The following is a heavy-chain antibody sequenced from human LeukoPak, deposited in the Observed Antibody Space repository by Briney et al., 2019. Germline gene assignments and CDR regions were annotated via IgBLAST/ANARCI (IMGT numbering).Heavy chain of an antibody. CDR3: ARETRGAFDY. Sequence: GGSLRLSCAGSGFTFSSYQIHWVRQAPGKGLEWVSYIKNGGSTIFYADSVKGRFTISRDDAKKSLYLQMNTLRAEDTAIYYCARETRGAFDYWGQGTLVTVSS. V-gene: IGHV3-48*03. CDR1: GFTFSSYQ. J-gene: IGHJ4*02. CDR2: IKNGGSTI. D-gene: IGHD4/OR15-4a*01.